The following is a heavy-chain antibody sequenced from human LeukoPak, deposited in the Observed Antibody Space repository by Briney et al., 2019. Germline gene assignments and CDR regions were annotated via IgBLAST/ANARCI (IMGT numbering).Heavy chain of an antibody. CDR1: GFTFSSHA. J-gene: IGHJ4*02. CDR2: ISSSSSTI. V-gene: IGHV3-48*02. Sequence: GGSLRLSCVTSGFTFSSHAMNWVRQAPGKGLEWVSYISSSSSTIYYADSVKGRFTISRDNAKNSVYLQMSSLRDEDTTVYYCARDGITMVRGVMIDFDYWGQGTRVTVSS. D-gene: IGHD3-10*01. CDR3: ARDGITMVRGVMIDFDY.